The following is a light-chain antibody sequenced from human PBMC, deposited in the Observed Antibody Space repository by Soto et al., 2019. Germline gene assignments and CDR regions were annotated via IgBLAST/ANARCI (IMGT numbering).Light chain of an antibody. Sequence: QSALTQPPSASGSPGQSVTISCTGTSSDVGHYNSVSWYQQHPGKAPKLVIYEVTKRPSGVPDRFSGSKSGNTASLTVPGLQAEDEADYYCSSYTGGDKHYVFGTGTKVTVL. CDR3: SSYTGGDKHYV. J-gene: IGLJ1*01. CDR2: EVT. V-gene: IGLV2-8*01. CDR1: SSDVGHYNS.